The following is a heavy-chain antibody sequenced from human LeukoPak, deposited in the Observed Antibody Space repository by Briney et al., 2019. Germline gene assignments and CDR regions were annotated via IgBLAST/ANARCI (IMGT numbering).Heavy chain of an antibody. D-gene: IGHD2-15*01. CDR2: ISGSGGST. CDR1: GFTFSSYA. V-gene: IGHV3-23*01. J-gene: IGHJ4*02. Sequence: PGGSLRLSCAASGFTFSSYAMSRVRQAPGKGLEWVSAISGSGGSTYYADSVKGRFTISRDNSKNTLYLQMNSLRAEDTAVYYCAKPPRYCSGGSCYSEDFDYWGQGTLVTVSS. CDR3: AKPPRYCSGGSCYSEDFDY.